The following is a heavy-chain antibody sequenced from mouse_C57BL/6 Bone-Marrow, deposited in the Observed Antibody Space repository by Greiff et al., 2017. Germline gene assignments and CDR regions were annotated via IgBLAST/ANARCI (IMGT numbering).Heavy chain of an antibody. J-gene: IGHJ3*01. Sequence: QVQLQQPGAELVKPGASVKMSCKASGYTFTSYWITWVKQRPGQGLEWIGDIYPGSGSTNYNEKFKSKGTLTVDTSSSTAYMQLSSLTSEDSAVDYCARQETGTAQFAYWGQGTLVTVSA. CDR3: ARQETGTAQFAY. CDR2: IYPGSGST. D-gene: IGHD4-1*01. CDR1: GYTFTSYW. V-gene: IGHV1-55*01.